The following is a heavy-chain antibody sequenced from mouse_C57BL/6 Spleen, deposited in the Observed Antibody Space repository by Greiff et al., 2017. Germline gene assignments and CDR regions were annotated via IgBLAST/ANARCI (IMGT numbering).Heavy chain of an antibody. CDR3: TLYGSLDY. J-gene: IGHJ2*01. CDR1: GFNIKDDY. D-gene: IGHD1-1*01. V-gene: IGHV14-4*01. CDR2: IDPENGDT. Sequence: VQLQQSGAELVRPGASVKLSCTASGFNIKDDYMHWVKQRPEQGLEWIGWIDPENGDTEYASKFQGKATITADTSSNTAYLQLSSLTSEDTAVYYCTLYGSLDYWGQGTTLTVSS.